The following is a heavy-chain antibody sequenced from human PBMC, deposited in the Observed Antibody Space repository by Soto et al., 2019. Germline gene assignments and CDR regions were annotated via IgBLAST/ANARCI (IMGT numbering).Heavy chain of an antibody. CDR1: GFTFGKYW. D-gene: IGHD1-1*01. Sequence: EVQLVESGGGLVQPGGSLRLSCAASGFTFGKYWMHGVRQAPGKGLVWVSRINDYMTTINYADSVRGRFTISRDNTRNTLCLQMNRLTVEDTAVYYCTRGGLEPFDFLGQGVLGTVSS. V-gene: IGHV3-74*01. J-gene: IGHJ4*02. CDR2: INDYMTTI. CDR3: TRGGLEPFDF.